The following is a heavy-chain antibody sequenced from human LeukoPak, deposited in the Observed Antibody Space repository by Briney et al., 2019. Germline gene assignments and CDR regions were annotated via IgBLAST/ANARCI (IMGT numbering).Heavy chain of an antibody. CDR3: ARDGTPIYSTGWVYMDV. J-gene: IGHJ6*03. CDR1: GFTFSSYE. D-gene: IGHD6-25*01. Sequence: GGSLRLSCAASGFTFSSYEMNWVRQAPWKGLEGLSYISTNGVNIHYADSVKGRFTISRDNAKDSLYLQMNSLRAEDTAVYYCARDGTPIYSTGWVYMDVWGKGTTVTISS. CDR2: ISTNGVNI. V-gene: IGHV3-48*03.